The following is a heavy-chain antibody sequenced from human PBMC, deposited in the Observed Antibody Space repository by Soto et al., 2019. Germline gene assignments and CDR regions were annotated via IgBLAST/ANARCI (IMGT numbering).Heavy chain of an antibody. J-gene: IGHJ4*02. CDR3: ARRRYSGSYFDY. CDR1: GFSFTTSGVG. D-gene: IGHD1-26*01. CDR2: IYWDDDK. V-gene: IGHV2-5*02. Sequence: QITLKESAPTLVKPTQTLTLTCTFSGFSFTTSGVGVGWIRQPPGKALEWVALIYWDDDKRYSPSLKSRHTIXKXXSKNQVVLTMTDMDPVDTATYYCARRRYSGSYFDYWGQGTLVTVSS.